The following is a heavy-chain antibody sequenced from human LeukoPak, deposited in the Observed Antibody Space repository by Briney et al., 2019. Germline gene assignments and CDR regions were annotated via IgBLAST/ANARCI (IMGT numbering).Heavy chain of an antibody. Sequence: SETLSLTCTVSGGSISSYYWSWIRQPPGRGLEWIGYIYTSGSTNYNPSLKSRVTISVDTSKNQFSLKLSSVTAADTAVYYCARHPRWSGYDDYWGQGTLVTVSS. CDR3: ARHPRWSGYDDY. D-gene: IGHD5-12*01. CDR1: GGSISSYY. V-gene: IGHV4-4*09. CDR2: IYTSGST. J-gene: IGHJ4*02.